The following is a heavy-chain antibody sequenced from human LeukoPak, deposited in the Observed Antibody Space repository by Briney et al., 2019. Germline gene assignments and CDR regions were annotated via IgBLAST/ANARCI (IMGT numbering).Heavy chain of an antibody. Sequence: GGSLRLSCAASGFTFSSYWMSWVRQAPGKGLEWVANIKQDGSEKYYVDSVKGRFTISRDNAKNSLYLQMNSLRAEDTAVYYCARDRIAAAGHYYYYGMDVWGQGTTVTVSS. V-gene: IGHV3-7*01. J-gene: IGHJ6*02. D-gene: IGHD6-13*01. CDR2: IKQDGSEK. CDR1: GFTFSSYW. CDR3: ARDRIAAAGHYYYYGMDV.